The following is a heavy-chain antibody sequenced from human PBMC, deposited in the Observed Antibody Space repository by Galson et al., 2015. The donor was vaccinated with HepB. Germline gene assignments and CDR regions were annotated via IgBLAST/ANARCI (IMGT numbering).Heavy chain of an antibody. J-gene: IGHJ2*01. V-gene: IGHV4-61*01. Sequence: TLSLTCNVSGGSVTSGNYYWTWIRQPPGKGLECIGHVFQRGSTNYNPSLRSRVSISVDTSKNHFSLKLTSVTAADTAVYYCARSGTDDFWSGYYNRYFDLWGRGTLGSVSS. CDR1: GGSVTSGNYY. CDR2: VFQRGST. D-gene: IGHD3-3*01. CDR3: ARSGTDDFWSGYYNRYFDL.